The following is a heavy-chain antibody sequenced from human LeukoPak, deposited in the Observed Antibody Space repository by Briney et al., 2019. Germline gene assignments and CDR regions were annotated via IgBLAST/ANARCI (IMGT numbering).Heavy chain of an antibody. Sequence: QSGGSLRLSCAASGFTFSSYAMSWVRQAPGKGLEWVSAISGSGGSTYYADSVKGRFTISRDNSKNTLYLQMNSLRAEDTAVYYCAKDGPRGYSLLNWFDPWGQGTLVTVSS. CDR3: AKDGPRGYSLLNWFDP. V-gene: IGHV3-23*01. CDR1: GFTFSSYA. D-gene: IGHD5-18*01. J-gene: IGHJ5*02. CDR2: ISGSGGST.